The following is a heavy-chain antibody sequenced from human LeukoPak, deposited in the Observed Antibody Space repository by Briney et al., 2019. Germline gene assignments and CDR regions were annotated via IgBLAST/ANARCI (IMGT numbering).Heavy chain of an antibody. Sequence: GGSVRLSCAAGGFTLSNYWMSWVRQAPGKGLEWVSGISGSGSSTYYADPVKGRFTISRDNSKNTLYLQMNSLRVEDTAVYYCAKDLTPWIQLPDYWGQGTLVTVSS. J-gene: IGHJ4*02. CDR3: AKDLTPWIQLPDY. CDR2: ISGSGSST. V-gene: IGHV3-23*01. D-gene: IGHD5-18*01. CDR1: GFTLSNYW.